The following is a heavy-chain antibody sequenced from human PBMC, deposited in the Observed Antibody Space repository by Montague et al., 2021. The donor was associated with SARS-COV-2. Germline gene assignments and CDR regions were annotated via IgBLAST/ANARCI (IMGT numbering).Heavy chain of an antibody. V-gene: IGHV4-59*13. D-gene: IGHD5-24*01. Sequence: SETLSLTCTVSGGSISSYYWSWIRQSPGKGLEWIGYIYYSGSTNYNPSLKSPVTISVDTSKNQFSLKLSSVTAADTAVYYCARGDVEMATNKSGGPFYHFDYWGQGTLVTVSS. CDR2: IYYSGST. J-gene: IGHJ4*02. CDR1: GGSISSYY. CDR3: ARGDVEMATNKSGGPFYHFDY.